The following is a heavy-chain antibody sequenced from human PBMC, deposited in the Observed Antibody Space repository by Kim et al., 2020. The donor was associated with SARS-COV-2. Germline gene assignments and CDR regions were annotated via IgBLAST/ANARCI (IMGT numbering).Heavy chain of an antibody. CDR1: GSTFSSYA. Sequence: GGSLRLSCAASGSTFSSYAMSWVRQAPGKGLEWVSAISGSGGSTYYADSVKGRFTISRDNSKNTLYLQMNSLRAEDTAVYYCAQRGYSGYDPFDYWGQGTLVTVSS. V-gene: IGHV3-23*01. CDR3: AQRGYSGYDPFDY. D-gene: IGHD5-12*01. CDR2: ISGSGGST. J-gene: IGHJ4*02.